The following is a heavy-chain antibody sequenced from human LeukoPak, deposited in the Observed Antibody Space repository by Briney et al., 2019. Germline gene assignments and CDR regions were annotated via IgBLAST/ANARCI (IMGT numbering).Heavy chain of an antibody. V-gene: IGHV3-7*01. CDR1: GLTFSDYY. CDR3: ASPLN. J-gene: IGHJ4*02. CDR2: IKQDGSEK. Sequence: GGSLRLSCAASGLTFSDYYMSWIRQAPGKGLEWVANIKQDGSEKYYVDSVKGRFTISRDNAKNSLYLQMNSLRAEDTAVYYCASPLNWGQGTLVTVSS.